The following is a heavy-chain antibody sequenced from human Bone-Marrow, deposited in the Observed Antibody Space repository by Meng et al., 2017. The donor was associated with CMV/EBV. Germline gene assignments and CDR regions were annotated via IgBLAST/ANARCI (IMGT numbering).Heavy chain of an antibody. Sequence: ASVKVSCKASGYTFINYYIHWVRQAPGQGLEWMGIINPSGGRTNYAQKFQGRITMTSDTSTSAVYMELNRLRSDDAAVYYCVGSEEFYHFRSGWEWYYHYGMDVWGPGTTVTVSS. D-gene: IGHD3-3*01. CDR3: VGSEEFYHFRSGWEWYYHYGMDV. V-gene: IGHV1-46*01. CDR2: INPSGGRT. J-gene: IGHJ6*02. CDR1: GYTFINYY.